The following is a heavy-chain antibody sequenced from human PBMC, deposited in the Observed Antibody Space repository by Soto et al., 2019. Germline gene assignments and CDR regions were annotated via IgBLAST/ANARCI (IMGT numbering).Heavy chain of an antibody. CDR3: ARDRGGFNWFDP. CDR1: GFTVSSNY. D-gene: IGHD3-10*01. V-gene: IGHV3-53*02. CDR2: IYSGGST. J-gene: IGHJ5*02. Sequence: EVQLVETGGGLIQPGGSLRLSCAASGFTVSSNYMSWVRQAPGKGLEWVSVIYSGGSTYYADSVKGRFTISRDNSKNTLYLHMNSLRAEDTAVYYCARDRGGFNWFDPWGQGTLVTVSS.